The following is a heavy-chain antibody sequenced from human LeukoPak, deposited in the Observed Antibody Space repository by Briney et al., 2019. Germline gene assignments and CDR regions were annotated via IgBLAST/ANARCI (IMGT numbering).Heavy chain of an antibody. Sequence: ASVKVSFKASGYAFSSYGISWVRQAPGQGLEWMGWISAYDGNADYAQNLQGGVTMTTDTSTSTAYMELRSLRSDDTAVYYCARAVRGYSYAYLPYWGQGTLVTVSS. V-gene: IGHV1-18*01. CDR3: ARAVRGYSYAYLPY. D-gene: IGHD5-18*01. CDR2: ISAYDGNA. CDR1: GYAFSSYG. J-gene: IGHJ4*02.